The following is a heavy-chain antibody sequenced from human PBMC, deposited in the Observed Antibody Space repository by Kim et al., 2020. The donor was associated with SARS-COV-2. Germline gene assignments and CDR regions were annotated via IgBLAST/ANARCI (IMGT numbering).Heavy chain of an antibody. CDR2: ISWNSGSI. CDR3: AKDLTYGSGRLGVFDY. J-gene: IGHJ4*02. D-gene: IGHD3-10*01. V-gene: IGHV3-9*01. CDR1: GFTFDDSA. Sequence: GGSLRLSCAASGFTFDDSAMHWVRQSPGKGLEWVAGISWNSGSIGYADSVKGRFTISRDNPKNSLYLQMNSLRAEDTALYYCAKDLTYGSGRLGVFDYWGQGTLVTASS.